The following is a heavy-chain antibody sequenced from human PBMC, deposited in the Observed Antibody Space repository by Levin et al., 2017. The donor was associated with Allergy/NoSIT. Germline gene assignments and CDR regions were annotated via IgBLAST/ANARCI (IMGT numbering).Heavy chain of an antibody. CDR3: ARDPGNYYGSGSLDY. Sequence: GESLKISCAASGFTFSSYSMNWVRQAPGKGLEWVSSISSSSSYIYYADSVKGRFTISRDNAKNSLYLQMNSLRAGDTAVYYCARDPGNYYGSGSLDYWGQGTPVTVSS. CDR2: ISSSSSYI. D-gene: IGHD3-10*01. J-gene: IGHJ4*02. V-gene: IGHV3-21*01. CDR1: GFTFSSYS.